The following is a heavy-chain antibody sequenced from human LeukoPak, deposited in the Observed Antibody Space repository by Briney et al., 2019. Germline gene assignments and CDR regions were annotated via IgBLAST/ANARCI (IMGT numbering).Heavy chain of an antibody. CDR2: IYSGGST. J-gene: IGHJ4*02. D-gene: IGHD4-23*01. V-gene: IGHV3-66*01. CDR3: ARESGGWGPYFDY. CDR1: GFTVSSNY. Sequence: GGSLRLSCAASGFTVSSNYMSWVRQAPGKGLEWVSVIYSGGSTYYADSVKGRFTISRDNSKSTLYLQMNSLRAEDTAVYYCARESGGWGPYFDYWGQGTLVTVSS.